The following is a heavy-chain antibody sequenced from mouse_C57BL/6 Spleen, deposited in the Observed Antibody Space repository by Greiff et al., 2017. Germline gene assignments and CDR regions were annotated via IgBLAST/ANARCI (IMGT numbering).Heavy chain of an antibody. CDR1: GYTFTDYY. D-gene: IGHD1-1*01. V-gene: IGHV1-75*01. J-gene: IGHJ1*03. CDR3: AENYYGSSWYFDV. CDR2: IFPGSGST. Sequence: QVQLQQSGPELVKPGASVKISCKASGYTFTDYYINWVKQRPGQGLEWIGWIFPGSGSTYYNEKFKGKATLTVDKSSSTAYMLLSSLTSEDSAVYFCAENYYGSSWYFDVWGTGTTVTVSS.